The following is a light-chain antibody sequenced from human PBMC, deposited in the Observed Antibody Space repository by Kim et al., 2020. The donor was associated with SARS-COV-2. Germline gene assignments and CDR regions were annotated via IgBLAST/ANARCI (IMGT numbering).Light chain of an antibody. CDR2: SNN. Sequence: QSVLTQPPSASGTPGQRVTISCSGSSSNIGSNNVVWYQQFPGAAPNVLIHSNNQRPSGIPDRFSGSRSGTSPSLAISGLQSGDEADYYCAVWDDSLKQGVFGGGTQLTVL. CDR1: SSNIGSNN. J-gene: IGLJ3*02. V-gene: IGLV1-44*01. CDR3: AVWDDSLKQGV.